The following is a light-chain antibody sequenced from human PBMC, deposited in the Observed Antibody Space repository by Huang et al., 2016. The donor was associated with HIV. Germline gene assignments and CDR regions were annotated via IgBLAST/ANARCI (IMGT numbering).Light chain of an antibody. CDR1: PGISND. CDR2: AAT. CDR3: LQDYNFPYT. Sequence: AIQMTQSPSSLSASVGDRVTITCRASPGISNDLGWYQQKPGKPPKLLIDAATSLQSGVPSRFSGSGSDTKFTLTTSGLQPEDFATYFCLQDYNFPYTCGQGTEVE. V-gene: IGKV1-6*01. J-gene: IGKJ2*01.